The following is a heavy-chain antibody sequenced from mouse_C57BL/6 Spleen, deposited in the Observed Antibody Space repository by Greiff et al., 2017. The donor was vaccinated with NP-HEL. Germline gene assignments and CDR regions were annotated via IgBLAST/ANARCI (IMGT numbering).Heavy chain of an antibody. J-gene: IGHJ2*01. V-gene: IGHV2-5*01. Sequence: VQLQESGPGLVQPSQCLSITCTVSGFSFTSYGVHWVRQSPGKGLEWLGVIWRGGSTDYNAAFMSRLSITKDNSKSQVFFKMNRLQADDTAIYYCAKNLGGGTEGFDYWGQGTTLTVSS. D-gene: IGHD2-14*01. CDR3: AKNLGGGTEGFDY. CDR1: GFSFTSYG. CDR2: IWRGGST.